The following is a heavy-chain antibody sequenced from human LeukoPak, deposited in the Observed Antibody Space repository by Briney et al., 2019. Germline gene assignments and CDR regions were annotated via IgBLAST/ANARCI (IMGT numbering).Heavy chain of an antibody. Sequence: ASVKVSCKXSGYSFTGYYMHWVRQAPGQGLEWMGWINPNSGGTNYAQKFQGRVTMTRDTSISTAYMELSRLRSDDTAVYYCARDDSGGSCDYWGQGTLVTVSS. D-gene: IGHD2-15*01. CDR2: INPNSGGT. CDR1: GYSFTGYY. V-gene: IGHV1-2*02. CDR3: ARDDSGGSCDY. J-gene: IGHJ4*02.